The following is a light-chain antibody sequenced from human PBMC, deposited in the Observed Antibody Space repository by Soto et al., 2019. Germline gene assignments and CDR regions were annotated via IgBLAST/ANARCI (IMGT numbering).Light chain of an antibody. Sequence: EIVLTQYPGTLSLSPGERVTLSCRASQSVTYDQLAWYRQTPGQAPRLLIYGASSRAAGIPDRFSGSGSGTDFTLTISRLEPEDFVVYHCQQYGDLPPTFGQGTKVDIK. CDR3: QQYGDLPPT. CDR1: QSVTYDQ. CDR2: GAS. V-gene: IGKV3-20*01. J-gene: IGKJ1*01.